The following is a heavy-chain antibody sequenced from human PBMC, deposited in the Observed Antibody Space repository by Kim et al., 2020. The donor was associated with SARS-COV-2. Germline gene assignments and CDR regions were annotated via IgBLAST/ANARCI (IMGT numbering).Heavy chain of an antibody. Sequence: GGSLRLSCVASGFTFSQFGMGWVRQAPGKGLEWVSGISGGGRNTYYADSLKGRVTISRDNSKNTLHLQMNSLRGDDTAIYYCAKVLYESFWGTPPDVWGQGTTVTVSS. V-gene: IGHV3-23*01. J-gene: IGHJ6*02. D-gene: IGHD3-16*01. CDR1: GFTFSQFG. CDR3: AKVLYESFWGTPPDV. CDR2: ISGGGRNT.